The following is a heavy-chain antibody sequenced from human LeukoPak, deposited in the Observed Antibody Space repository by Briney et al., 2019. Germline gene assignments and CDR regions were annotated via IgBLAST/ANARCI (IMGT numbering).Heavy chain of an antibody. D-gene: IGHD3-10*01. CDR2: ISTYNGNT. CDR1: GYTFTSYG. J-gene: IGHJ2*01. CDR3: ARDPYYYGSGIGVRYFDL. V-gene: IGHV1-18*01. Sequence: EASVKASCKASGYTFTSYGISWVRQAPGQGLEWLGWISTYNGNTDYAQELQGRVTMTTDTSTSTAYMELRCLRSDDTAVYYCARDPYYYGSGIGVRYFDLWGRGTLVTVSS.